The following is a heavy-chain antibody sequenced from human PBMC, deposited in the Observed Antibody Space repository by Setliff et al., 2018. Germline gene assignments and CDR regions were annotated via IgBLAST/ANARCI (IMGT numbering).Heavy chain of an antibody. Sequence: GESLKISCKASGYSSPTYWIGWVRQVPGKGLEWMGMIFPADADTRYNPSFKGQVTMSLDRSITTAYLQWDSLKASDTAIYYCAQKHQRASWAFDPWGRGTLVTVSS. J-gene: IGHJ5*02. V-gene: IGHV5-51*01. CDR1: GYSSPTYW. CDR3: AQKHQRASWAFDP. D-gene: IGHD2-2*01. CDR2: IFPADADT.